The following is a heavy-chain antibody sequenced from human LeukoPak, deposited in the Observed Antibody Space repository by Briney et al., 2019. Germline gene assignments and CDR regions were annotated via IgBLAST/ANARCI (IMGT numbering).Heavy chain of an antibody. J-gene: IGHJ6*03. D-gene: IGHD3-10*01. Sequence: SETLSLTCTVSGGSISRYYWSWIRQPPGKGLEWIGYIYYSGSTNYNPSLKSRVTISLDTSKNQFSLKLSSVTAADTAVYYCAREGTDQYYYYYMDVWGKGTTVTVSS. CDR1: GGSISRYY. CDR2: IYYSGST. V-gene: IGHV4-59*01. CDR3: AREGTDQYYYYYMDV.